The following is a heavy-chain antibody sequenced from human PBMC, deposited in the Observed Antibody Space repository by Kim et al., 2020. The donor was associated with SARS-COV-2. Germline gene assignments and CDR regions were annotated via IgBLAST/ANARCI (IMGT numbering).Heavy chain of an antibody. J-gene: IGHJ5*02. CDR2: IYYSGST. Sequence: SETLSLTCTVSGGSISSSSYYWGWIRQPPGKGLEWIGSIYYSGSTYYNPSLKSRVTISVDTSKNQFSLKLSSVTAADTAVYYCARHGNVGFLEWLSTTNNWFDPWGQGTLVTVSS. CDR3: ARHGNVGFLEWLSTTNNWFDP. D-gene: IGHD3-3*01. V-gene: IGHV4-39*01. CDR1: GGSISSSSYY.